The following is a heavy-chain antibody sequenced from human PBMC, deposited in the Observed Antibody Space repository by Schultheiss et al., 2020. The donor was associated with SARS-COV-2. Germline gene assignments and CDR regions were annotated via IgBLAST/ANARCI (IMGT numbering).Heavy chain of an antibody. CDR1: GGSISSYY. J-gene: IGHJ4*02. CDR2: IYYSGST. V-gene: IGHV4-59*12. CDR3: ARGLSDFWSGYHHFDY. D-gene: IGHD3-3*01. Sequence: SETLSLTCTVSGGSISSYYWSWIRQPPGKGLEWIGYIYYSGSTYYNPSLKSRVTISVDTSKNQFSLKLSSVTAADTAVYYCARGLSDFWSGYHHFDYWGQGTLVTVSS.